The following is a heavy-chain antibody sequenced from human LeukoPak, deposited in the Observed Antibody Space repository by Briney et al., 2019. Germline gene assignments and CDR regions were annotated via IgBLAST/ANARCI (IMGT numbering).Heavy chain of an antibody. CDR1: GDSVSSNSAA. V-gene: IGHV6-1*01. CDR2: TYYRSKWYN. CDR3: ARELSGFDY. Sequence: SQTLSLTCVISGDSVSSNSAAWNWFRQSPSRGLEWLGRTYYRSKWYNEYAISVKSQITINPDTSKNQFSLQLNSVTPEDTAVYYCARELSGFDYWGQGTLVTVSS. J-gene: IGHJ4*02. D-gene: IGHD1-26*01.